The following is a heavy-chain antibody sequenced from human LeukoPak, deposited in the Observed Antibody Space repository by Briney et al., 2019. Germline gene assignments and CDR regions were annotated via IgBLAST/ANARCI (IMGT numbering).Heavy chain of an antibody. J-gene: IGHJ4*02. V-gene: IGHV2-5*01. CDR3: AHSGPRNYGRGY. D-gene: IGHD4-11*01. CDR1: GFSLSTSGVG. CDR2: IYWNDDR. Sequence: SGATLVNPTQTLTLTCTFSGFSLSTSGVGVGWMRQPPGKPMEWLVLIYWNDDRRYSPSLKSRLTITKDTSKLQVVLTTTNMDPVDTATYYGAHSGPRNYGRGYWGQGTLVTVSS.